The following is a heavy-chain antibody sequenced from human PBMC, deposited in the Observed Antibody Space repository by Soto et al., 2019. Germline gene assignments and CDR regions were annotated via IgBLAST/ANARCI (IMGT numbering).Heavy chain of an antibody. Sequence: SVKVSCKASGGTFSSYAISWVRQAPGQGLEWMGGIIPIFGTANYAQKFQGRVTITADESTSTVYMELSSLRSEDTAVYYCASFPEYSSSAYFDYWGQGTLVTVSS. CDR2: IIPIFGTA. V-gene: IGHV1-69*13. D-gene: IGHD6-6*01. J-gene: IGHJ4*02. CDR3: ASFPEYSSSAYFDY. CDR1: GGTFSSYA.